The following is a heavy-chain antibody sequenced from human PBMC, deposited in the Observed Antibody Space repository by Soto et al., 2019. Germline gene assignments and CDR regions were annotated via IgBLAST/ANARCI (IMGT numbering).Heavy chain of an antibody. CDR2: INHSGST. V-gene: IGHV4-34*01. Sequence: SETLSLTCAVYGGSFSGYYWSWIRQPPGKGLEWIGEINHSGSTNYNPSLKSRVTISVDTSKNQFSLKLSSVTAADTAVYYCARWSPGYCSGGSCYLDYWGQGTLVTVSS. CDR1: GGSFSGYY. D-gene: IGHD2-15*01. CDR3: ARWSPGYCSGGSCYLDY. J-gene: IGHJ4*02.